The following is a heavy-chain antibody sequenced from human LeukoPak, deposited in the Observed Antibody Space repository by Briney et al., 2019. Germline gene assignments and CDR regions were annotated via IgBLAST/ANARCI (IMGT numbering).Heavy chain of an antibody. CDR2: IYYSGST. Sequence: SETLSLTCTVSGGSISSGGYYWSWIRQPPGKGLEWIGYIYYSGSTNSNPSLKSRVTISVDTSKNQFSLKLSSVTAADTAVYYCARGGADVDTAIRFDYWGQGTLVTVSS. J-gene: IGHJ4*02. V-gene: IGHV4-61*08. CDR3: ARGGADVDTAIRFDY. D-gene: IGHD5-18*01. CDR1: GGSISSGGYY.